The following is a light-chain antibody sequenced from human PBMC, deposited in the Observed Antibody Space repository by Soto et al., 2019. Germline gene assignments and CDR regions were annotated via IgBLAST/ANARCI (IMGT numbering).Light chain of an antibody. V-gene: IGLV2-8*01. CDR2: EVS. CDR3: SSFAGNNNLGL. Sequence: QSALTQPPSASGSPGQSVTISCTGTSSDVGGYNYVSWYQHHPGKAPKLMIYEVSKRPSGVPDRFSGSKSGNTASPTVSGLQAEDEADYYCSSFAGNNNLGLFGGGTKLTVL. J-gene: IGLJ2*01. CDR1: SSDVGGYNY.